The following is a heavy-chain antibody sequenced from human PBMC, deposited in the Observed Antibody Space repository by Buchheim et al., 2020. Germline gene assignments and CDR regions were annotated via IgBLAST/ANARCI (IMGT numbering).Heavy chain of an antibody. D-gene: IGHD6-13*01. CDR3: ASDYIAAAGTVEY. J-gene: IGHJ4*02. Sequence: EVQLVESGGGLVKPGGSLRLSCAASGFTFSSYSMNWVRQAPGKGLEWVSSISSSSSYIYYADSVKGRFTISRDNAKNSLYLQMNSLRAEDTAVYYCASDYIAAAGTVEYWGQGTLVAVSS. CDR2: ISSSSSYI. V-gene: IGHV3-21*01. CDR1: GFTFSSYS.